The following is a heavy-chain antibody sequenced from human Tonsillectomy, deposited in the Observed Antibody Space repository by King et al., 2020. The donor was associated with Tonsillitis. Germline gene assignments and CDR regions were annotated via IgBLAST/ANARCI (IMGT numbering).Heavy chain of an antibody. V-gene: IGHV3-49*03. J-gene: IGHJ4*02. Sequence: VQLVESGGGLVQPGRSLRLSCTASGFTFGDYAMSWFRQAPGKGLEWVGFIRSKAYGGTTEYAASVKGRFTISRDDSKSIAYLQMNSLKTEDTAVYYCTRAPSRITIFGVVIISDYWGQGTLVTVSS. CDR2: IRSKAYGGTT. CDR1: GFTFGDYA. D-gene: IGHD3-3*01. CDR3: TRAPSRITIFGVVIISDY.